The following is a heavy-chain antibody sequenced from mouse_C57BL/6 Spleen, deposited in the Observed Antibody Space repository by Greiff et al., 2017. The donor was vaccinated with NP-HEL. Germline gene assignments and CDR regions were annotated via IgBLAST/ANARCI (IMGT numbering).Heavy chain of an antibody. CDR1: GFTFSDYG. Sequence: EVQRVESGGGLVKPGGSLKLSCAASGFTFSDYGMHWVRQAPEKGLEWVAYISSGSSTIYHADTVKGRFTISRDNAKNTLFLQMTSLRSEDTAMYYCARLSTTVVALDYWGQGTTLTVSS. CDR3: ARLSTTVVALDY. D-gene: IGHD1-1*01. CDR2: ISSGSSTI. V-gene: IGHV5-17*01. J-gene: IGHJ2*01.